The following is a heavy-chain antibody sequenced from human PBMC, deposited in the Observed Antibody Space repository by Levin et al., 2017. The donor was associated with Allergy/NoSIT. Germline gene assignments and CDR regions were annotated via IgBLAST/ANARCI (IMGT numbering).Heavy chain of an antibody. CDR2: ISGSGGST. J-gene: IGHJ4*02. Sequence: GESLKISCAASGFTFSSYAMSWVRQAPGKGLEWVSAISGSGGSTYYADSVKGRFTISRDNSKNTLYLQMNSLRAEDTAVYYCAKDRRYSSSWSLFDYWGQGTLVTVSS. CDR1: GFTFSSYA. CDR3: AKDRRYSSSWSLFDY. D-gene: IGHD6-13*01. V-gene: IGHV3-23*01.